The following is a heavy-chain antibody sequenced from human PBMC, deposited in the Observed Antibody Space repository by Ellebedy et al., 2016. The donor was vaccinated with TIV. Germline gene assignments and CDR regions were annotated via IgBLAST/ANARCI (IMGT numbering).Heavy chain of an antibody. D-gene: IGHD4-23*01. J-gene: IGHJ4*02. CDR3: ARRRFGNGGNQYYFDY. V-gene: IGHV5-51*01. CDR1: GYSFTSYW. CDR2: IYPGDSDT. Sequence: GESLKISCKGSGYSFTSYWIGWVRQMPGKGLEWMGIIYPGDSDTRYSPSFQGQVTISADKSISTAYLQWSSLKASDTAMYYCARRRFGNGGNQYYFDYWGQGTLVTVSS.